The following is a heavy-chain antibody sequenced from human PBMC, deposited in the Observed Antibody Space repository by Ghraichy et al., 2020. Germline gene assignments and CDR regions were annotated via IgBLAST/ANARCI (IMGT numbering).Heavy chain of an antibody. CDR3: ARNGLFRAFDY. CDR2: IYYSGST. CDR1: GGSISSYY. V-gene: IGHV4-59*08. J-gene: IGHJ4*02. Sequence: SETLSLTCTVSGGSISSYYWSWIRQPPGKGLEWIGYIYYSGSTNYNPSLKSRVTISADTSKNQFSLKLSSVTAADTAVYYCARNGLFRAFDYWGQGTLVTVSS.